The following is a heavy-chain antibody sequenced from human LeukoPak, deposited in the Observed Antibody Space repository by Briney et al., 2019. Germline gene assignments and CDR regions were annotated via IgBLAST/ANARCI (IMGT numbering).Heavy chain of an antibody. V-gene: IGHV3-74*01. D-gene: IGHD6-13*01. CDR1: GFTFSSFW. J-gene: IGHJ5*01. CDR3: ARTRTLPVAGGFDA. CDR2: ISPDGMTT. Sequence: GGSQRLSCAASGFTFSSFWMHWVRQDPGKGLVWVSRISPDGMTTIHADSVKGRFTVSRDNAKNTLYLQMNSLRAEDTAVYYCARTRTLPVAGGFDAWGQGTLVSVSS.